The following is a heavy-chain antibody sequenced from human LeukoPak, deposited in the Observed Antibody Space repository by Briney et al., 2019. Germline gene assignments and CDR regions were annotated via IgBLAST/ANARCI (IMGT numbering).Heavy chain of an antibody. CDR3: ARGLRRRWLAKTRSPADY. D-gene: IGHD5-24*01. J-gene: IGHJ4*02. Sequence: ASVKVSCKASGYTFTSYDINWVRQATGQGLECMGWMNPNSGNTGYAQKFQGRVTMTRNTSISTAYMEPSSLRSEDTAVYYCARGLRRRWLAKTRSPADYWGQETLVTVSS. CDR2: MNPNSGNT. CDR1: GYTFTSYD. V-gene: IGHV1-8*01.